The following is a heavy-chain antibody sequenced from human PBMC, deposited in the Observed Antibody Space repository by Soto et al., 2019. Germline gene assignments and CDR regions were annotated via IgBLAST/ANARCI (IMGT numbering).Heavy chain of an antibody. CDR3: ARARITIFGIFDY. Sequence: PGGSLRLSCAASGFTFSSYGMHWVRQAPGKGLEWVAVIWYDGSNKYYADSVKGRFTISRDNSKNTLYLQMNSLRAEDTAVYYCARARITIFGIFDYWGQGTLVTVSS. CDR2: IWYDGSNK. D-gene: IGHD3-3*01. CDR1: GFTFSSYG. J-gene: IGHJ4*02. V-gene: IGHV3-33*01.